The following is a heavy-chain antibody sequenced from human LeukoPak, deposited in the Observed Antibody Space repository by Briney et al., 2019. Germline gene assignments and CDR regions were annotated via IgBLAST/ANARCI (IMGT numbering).Heavy chain of an antibody. CDR3: AKDTFDYLRYYFDY. Sequence: PGGSLRLSCAASGFTFSSYAMNWVRQAPGKGLERVSTISGTTGSTYYADSVKGRFTISRNNSKNTLYLQMNILRADDTAVYYCAKDTFDYLRYYFDYWGQGTLVTVSS. D-gene: IGHD3-9*01. V-gene: IGHV3-23*01. CDR1: GFTFSSYA. CDR2: ISGTTGST. J-gene: IGHJ4*02.